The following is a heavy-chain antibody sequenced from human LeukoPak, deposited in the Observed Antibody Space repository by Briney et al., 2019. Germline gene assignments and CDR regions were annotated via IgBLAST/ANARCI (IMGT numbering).Heavy chain of an antibody. J-gene: IGHJ5*02. V-gene: IGHV3-66*01. CDR2: IYSGGST. Sequence: GGSLRLSCAASGFTVSSNYMSWVRQAPGKGLEWVSVIYSGGSTYYADSVKGRFTISRDNSENTLYLQMNSLRAEDTAVYYCARDRDCSGGSCYGIDPWGQGTLVTVSS. D-gene: IGHD2-15*01. CDR1: GFTVSSNY. CDR3: ARDRDCSGGSCYGIDP.